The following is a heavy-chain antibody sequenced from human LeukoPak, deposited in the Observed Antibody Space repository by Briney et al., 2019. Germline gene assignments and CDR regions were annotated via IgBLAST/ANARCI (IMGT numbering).Heavy chain of an antibody. CDR2: IYYSGST. CDR3: ARGFVEMATMYDWFDP. CDR1: GGSSSRNSYY. Sequence: PSETLSLTCTVSGGSSSRNSYYWDWIRQPPGKGLEWIGSIYYSGSTYYNPSLKSRVTISVDTSKNQFSLKLSSVTAADTAVYYCARGFVEMATMYDWFDPWGQGTLVTVSS. J-gene: IGHJ5*02. V-gene: IGHV4-39*01. D-gene: IGHD5-24*01.